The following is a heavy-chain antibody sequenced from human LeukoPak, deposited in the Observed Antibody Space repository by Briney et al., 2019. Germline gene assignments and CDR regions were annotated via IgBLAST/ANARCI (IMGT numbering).Heavy chain of an antibody. CDR3: AMSPPCYYYYYMDV. D-gene: IGHD3-10*02. CDR2: IYYSGST. Sequence: PSETLSLTCTVSGGSISSYYWSWIRQPPGKGLEWIGYIYYSGSTNYNPSLKSRVTISVDTSKNQFSLKLSSVTAADTAVYYCAMSPPCYYYYYMDVWGKGTMVTVSS. CDR1: GGSISSYY. J-gene: IGHJ6*03. V-gene: IGHV4-59*01.